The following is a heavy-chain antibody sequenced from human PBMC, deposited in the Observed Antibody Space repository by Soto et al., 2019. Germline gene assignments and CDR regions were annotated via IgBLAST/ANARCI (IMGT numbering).Heavy chain of an antibody. D-gene: IGHD2-2*01. CDR1: GFTVSNTY. J-gene: IGHJ5*02. Sequence: LRLSCAPSGFTVSNTYMTWVRQPPGKGLECVSVIYTAGGTNYADSVKGRFIISRDNSKNTLYLQMNSLRAADTAAYYCARALPVTKGGFDHWGQGTLVTVSS. CDR3: ARALPVTKGGFDH. CDR2: IYTAGGT. V-gene: IGHV3-53*01.